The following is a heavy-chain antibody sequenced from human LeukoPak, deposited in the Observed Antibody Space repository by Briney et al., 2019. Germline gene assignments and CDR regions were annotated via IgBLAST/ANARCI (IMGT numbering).Heavy chain of an antibody. Sequence: PSETLSLTCAVYGGSFSGYYWSWIRQPPGKGLEWIGEINHSGSTNYNPSLKSRVTISVDTSKSQFSLKLSSVTAADTAVYYCAREGPEYYYDSSSLWDYWGQGTLVTVSS. J-gene: IGHJ4*02. CDR3: AREGPEYYYDSSSLWDY. V-gene: IGHV4-34*01. D-gene: IGHD3-22*01. CDR1: GGSFSGYY. CDR2: INHSGST.